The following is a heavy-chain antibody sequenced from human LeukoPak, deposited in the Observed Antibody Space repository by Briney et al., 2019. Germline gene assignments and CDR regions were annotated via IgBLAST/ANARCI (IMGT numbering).Heavy chain of an antibody. D-gene: IGHD2-2*01. J-gene: IGHJ5*02. CDR3: ARIVVVPAAMTVGWFGP. CDR1: GXSISSGGYY. V-gene: IGHV4-31*03. Sequence: SETLSLTCTVSGXSISSGGYYWSWIRQHPGKGLEWIRYIYYSGSTYYNPSLKSRVTISVDTSKNQFSLKLSSVTAADTAVYYCARIVVVPAAMTVGWFGPWGQGTLVTVSS. CDR2: IYYSGST.